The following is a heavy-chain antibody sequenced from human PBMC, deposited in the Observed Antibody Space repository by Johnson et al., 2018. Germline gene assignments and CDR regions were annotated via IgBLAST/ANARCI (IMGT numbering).Heavy chain of an antibody. V-gene: IGHV1-69*02. CDR3: VRVAYLSYDREGGVFDM. Sequence: QVQLVQSGAEVKKPGSSVKVSCKASGGTFSSYTISWVRQAPGQGLEWMGRIIPILVIANYAQKFQGRVTIPADKSTSPAYMERSSMGSEDTAVYCRVRVAYLSYDREGGVFDMGGRGTMVTVSS. CDR1: GGTFSSYT. CDR2: IIPILVIA. J-gene: IGHJ3*02. D-gene: IGHD3-22*01.